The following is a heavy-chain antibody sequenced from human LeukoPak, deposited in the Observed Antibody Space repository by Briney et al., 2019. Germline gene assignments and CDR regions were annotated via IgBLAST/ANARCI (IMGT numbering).Heavy chain of an antibody. J-gene: IGHJ3*02. CDR3: ARIERERTGPPDAFDI. CDR1: GFTFTQYS. Sequence: GGSLRLSCTASGFTFTQYSMNWVRQAPGKGLEWVSYLSSSGTTMYYADSVKGRFTMSRDSATNSLSLQMTSLRAEDTAVYYCARIERERTGPPDAFDIWGQGTMVTVSS. V-gene: IGHV3-48*01. D-gene: IGHD3/OR15-3a*01. CDR2: LSSSGTTM.